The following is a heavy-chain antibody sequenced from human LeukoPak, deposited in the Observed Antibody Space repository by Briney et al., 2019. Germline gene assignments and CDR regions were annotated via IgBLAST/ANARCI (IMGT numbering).Heavy chain of an antibody. CDR2: SYYSGST. V-gene: IGHV4-59*01. D-gene: IGHD3-22*01. CDR1: GGSISSYY. Sequence: SETLSLTCTVSGGSISSYYWSWIRQPPGKGLEWIGYSYYSGSTNYNPSLKSRVTISVDTSKNQFSLKLSSVTAADTAVYYCASSIVTYYYDSSGSFDIWGQGTMVTVSS. J-gene: IGHJ3*02. CDR3: ASSIVTYYYDSSGSFDI.